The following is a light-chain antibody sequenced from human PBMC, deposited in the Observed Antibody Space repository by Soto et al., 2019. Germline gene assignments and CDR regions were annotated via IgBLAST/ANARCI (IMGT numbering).Light chain of an antibody. CDR1: QSISGW. CDR3: QQDSNYPLT. V-gene: IGKV1-5*01. CDR2: DAS. J-gene: IGKJ4*01. Sequence: DIQMTQSPSTLSASVGDRVTITCRASQSISGWLAWYQQKPGKAPKLLIYDASTLASGVPSRFSGSGSGTVFVLSFSSLQPDDFATYYCQQDSNYPLTFGGGTKVDIK.